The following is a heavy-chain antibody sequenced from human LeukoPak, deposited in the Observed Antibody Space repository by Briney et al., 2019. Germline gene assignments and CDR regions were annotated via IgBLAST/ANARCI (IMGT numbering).Heavy chain of an antibody. V-gene: IGHV3-23*01. Sequence: GGSLRLSCAASGFTFSSYAMSWVRQAPGKGLEWVSAISGSGGGTYYADSVKGRFTISRDNSKNTLYLQMNSLRAEDTAVYYCANIPYYDFWSGYYSTYWGQGTLVTVSS. J-gene: IGHJ4*02. CDR1: GFTFSSYA. CDR3: ANIPYYDFWSGYYSTY. D-gene: IGHD3-3*01. CDR2: ISGSGGGT.